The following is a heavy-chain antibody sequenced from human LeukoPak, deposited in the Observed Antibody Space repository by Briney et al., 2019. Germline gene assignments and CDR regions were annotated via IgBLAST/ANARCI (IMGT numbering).Heavy chain of an antibody. CDR2: IKSKAHGGTA. V-gene: IGHV3-15*01. CDR3: TTDKDFWGGYQDF. J-gene: IGHJ4*02. Sequence: GGSLRLSCVGSGYTFTNAWMTWVRQAPGKGLEWVGRIKSKAHGGTADYVASVEGRFIISRNDSEDTMYLQMNSLKIEDTGVYYCTTDKDFWGGYQDFWGPGVLVTVSS. D-gene: IGHD3-3*01. CDR1: GYTFTNAW.